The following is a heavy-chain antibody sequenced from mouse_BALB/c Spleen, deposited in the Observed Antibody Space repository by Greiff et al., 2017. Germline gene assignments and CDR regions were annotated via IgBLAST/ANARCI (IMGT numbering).Heavy chain of an antibody. CDR1: GFTFSNYW. Sequence: EVQLQQSGGGLVQPGGSMKLSCVASGFTFSNYWMNWVRQSPEKGLEWVAEIRLKSNNYATHYAESVKGRFTISRDDSKSSVYLQMNNLRAEDTGIYYCTRVYYAMDYWGQGTSVTVSS. V-gene: IGHV6-6*02. J-gene: IGHJ4*01. CDR3: TRVYYAMDY. CDR2: IRLKSNNYAT.